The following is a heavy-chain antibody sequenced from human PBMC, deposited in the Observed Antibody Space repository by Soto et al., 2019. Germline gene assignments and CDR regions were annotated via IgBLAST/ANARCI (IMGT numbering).Heavy chain of an antibody. J-gene: IGHJ6*02. Sequence: SVKVSCKASGGTFSSYAISWVRQAPGQGLEWMGGIIPIFGTANYAQKFQGRVTITADESTSTAYMGLSSLRSEDTAVYYCARSVGIAAAGDINYYYYGMDVWGQGTTVTVSS. D-gene: IGHD6-13*01. CDR2: IIPIFGTA. CDR1: GGTFSSYA. CDR3: ARSVGIAAAGDINYYYYGMDV. V-gene: IGHV1-69*13.